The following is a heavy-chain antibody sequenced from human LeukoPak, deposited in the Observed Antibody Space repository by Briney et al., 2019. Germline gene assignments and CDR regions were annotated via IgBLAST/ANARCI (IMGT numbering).Heavy chain of an antibody. Sequence: PSETLSLTCAVYGGSFSGYYWSWIRQPPGKGLEWIGEINHSGSTNYNPSLKSRVTISVDTSKNQFSLKLSSVTAADTAVYYCAKDPGSSWYGYFDYWGQGTLVTVSS. CDR2: INHSGST. D-gene: IGHD6-13*01. CDR1: GGSFSGYY. CDR3: AKDPGSSWYGYFDY. V-gene: IGHV4-34*01. J-gene: IGHJ4*02.